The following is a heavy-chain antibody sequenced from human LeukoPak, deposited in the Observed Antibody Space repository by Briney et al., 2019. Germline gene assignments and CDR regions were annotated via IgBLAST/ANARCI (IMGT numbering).Heavy chain of an antibody. D-gene: IGHD3-16*01. CDR1: GGALSSYY. CDR3: ARHCRPFGGVWNYYYYMDV. J-gene: IGHJ6*03. Sequence: SETLSLTCTVSGGALSSYYWSWIRQPAGKGLEWIGRIYTSGSTNYNPSLKSRVTMSVDTSKNQFSLKLSSVTAADTAVYYCARHCRPFGGVWNYYYYMDVWGKGTTVNVSS. V-gene: IGHV4-4*07. CDR2: IYTSGST.